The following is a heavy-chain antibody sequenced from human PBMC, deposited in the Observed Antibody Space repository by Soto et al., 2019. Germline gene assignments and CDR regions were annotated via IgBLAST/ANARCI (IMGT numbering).Heavy chain of an antibody. D-gene: IGHD6-19*01. J-gene: IGHJ5*02. CDR3: ASGDSTGSPTGWFDP. CDR1: GYTFTRYS. CDR2: ISNYNGDT. V-gene: IGHV1-18*04. Sequence: RASVKVSCKASGYTFTRYSINWVRQAPGQGLEWVGWISNYNGDTKYAEKFQGRVTLTTDTSTTTTYMDLRSLTSDDTAVYFCASGDSTGSPTGWFDPWGQGTLVTVSS.